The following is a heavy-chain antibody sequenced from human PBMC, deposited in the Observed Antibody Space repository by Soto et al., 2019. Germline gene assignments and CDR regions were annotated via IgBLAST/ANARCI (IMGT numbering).Heavy chain of an antibody. V-gene: IGHV2-5*08. CDR2: IYWDDDK. J-gene: IGHJ5*02. Sequence: TLSLTCTVSGGSVNSYYWSWIRQPPGKGLEWLGIIYWDDDKRYRPSLNNRLTITKDTSKNQVVLTMTNVDTVDTGTYFCAHLYAESGYDWRYDPWGQGTRVTVSS. D-gene: IGHD5-12*01. CDR3: AHLYAESGYDWRYDP. CDR1: GGSVNSYYW.